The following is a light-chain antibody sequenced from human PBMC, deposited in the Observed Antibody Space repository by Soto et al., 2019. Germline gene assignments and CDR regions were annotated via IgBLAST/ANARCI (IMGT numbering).Light chain of an antibody. Sequence: DVQLTQSPSSLSASVGDRVTITCQASQGISKSLNWYQQKPGQAPKLLIYRASNFETGVPSRFSGSGSGTDFTFTISSLQPDDIATYYCQQFDNLPLTFGGGTKVEIQ. CDR1: QGISKS. V-gene: IGKV1-33*01. CDR2: RAS. J-gene: IGKJ4*01. CDR3: QQFDNLPLT.